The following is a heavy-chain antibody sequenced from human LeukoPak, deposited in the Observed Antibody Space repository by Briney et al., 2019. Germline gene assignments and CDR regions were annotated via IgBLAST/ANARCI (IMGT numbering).Heavy chain of an antibody. V-gene: IGHV3-74*01. J-gene: IGHJ4*02. CDR1: GFTFSSYW. CDR3: ARDGILGSHDY. CDR2: IDSDGSST. Sequence: PGGSLRLSCAASGFTFSSYWMHWVRQAPGKGLVWVSRIDSDGSSTSYADSMKGRFTISRDNAKNTVFLQMNSLRADDAAVYYCARDGILGSHDYWGQGTLVTVSS. D-gene: IGHD3-3*02.